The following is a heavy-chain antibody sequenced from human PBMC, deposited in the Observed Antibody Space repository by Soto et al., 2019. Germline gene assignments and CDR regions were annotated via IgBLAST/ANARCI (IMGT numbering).Heavy chain of an antibody. J-gene: IGHJ3*02. D-gene: IGHD3-9*01. V-gene: IGHV3-23*01. CDR2: ISGSGGST. CDR3: AKGNWFHAFDI. Sequence: RISQAPGKGLEWVSAISGSGGSTYYADSVKGRFTISRDNSKNTLYLQMNSLRAEDTAVYYCAKGNWFHAFDIWGQGTMVTV.